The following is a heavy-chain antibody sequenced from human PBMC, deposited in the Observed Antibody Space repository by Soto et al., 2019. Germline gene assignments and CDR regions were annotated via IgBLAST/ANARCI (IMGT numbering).Heavy chain of an antibody. D-gene: IGHD3-22*01. CDR2: LSDSGETT. J-gene: IGHJ4*02. CDR1: GFTFSSSG. Sequence: EVQLLESGGGLVQPGGSLRLSCAASGFTFSSSGMSWVRQATGRGLEWISGLSDSGETTYYADSVKGRFTISRDTSKSTLYLQMNSLRVEDTAVYYCAKDSGFDSTDWGQGTLVTVSS. CDR3: AKDSGFDSTD. V-gene: IGHV3-23*01.